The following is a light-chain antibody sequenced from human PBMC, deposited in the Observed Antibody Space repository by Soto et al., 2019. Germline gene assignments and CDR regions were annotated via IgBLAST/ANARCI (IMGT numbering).Light chain of an antibody. V-gene: IGLV2-14*01. CDR2: EVS. CDR3: SSYTSTSSDV. J-gene: IGLJ1*01. CDR1: SSDVGGYNY. Sequence: GTSSDVGGYNYVSWYQQHPGKAPKLMIYEVSNRPSGVSNRFSGSKSGNTASLTISGLQAEDEADYYCSSYTSTSSDVFATGTKVTVL.